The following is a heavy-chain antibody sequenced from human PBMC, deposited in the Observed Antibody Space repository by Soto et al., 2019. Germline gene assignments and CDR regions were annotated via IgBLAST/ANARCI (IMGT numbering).Heavy chain of an antibody. Sequence: PSETLSFTCAVSGGSISSSNWWSWVRQPPGKGLEWIGEIYHSGSTNYNPSLKSRVTISVDKSKNQFSLKLSSVTAADTAVYYCARVGDYYYYGMDVWGQGTTVTVSS. J-gene: IGHJ6*02. CDR2: IYHSGST. CDR3: ARVGDYYYYGMDV. V-gene: IGHV4-4*02. CDR1: GGSISSSNW.